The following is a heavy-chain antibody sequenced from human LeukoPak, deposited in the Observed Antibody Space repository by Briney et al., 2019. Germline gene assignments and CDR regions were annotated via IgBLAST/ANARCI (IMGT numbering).Heavy chain of an antibody. CDR1: GYTFTSYY. CDR2: INPSGGST. Sequence: ASVTVSCKASGYTFTSYYMHWVRQAPGQGLEWMGIINPSGGSTSYAQKFQGRVTMTRDTSTSTVYMELSSLRSEDTAVYYCARDNTDYGSGSYSYYYYMDVWGKGTTVTVSS. CDR3: ARDNTDYGSGSYSYYYYMDV. J-gene: IGHJ6*03. D-gene: IGHD3-10*01. V-gene: IGHV1-46*01.